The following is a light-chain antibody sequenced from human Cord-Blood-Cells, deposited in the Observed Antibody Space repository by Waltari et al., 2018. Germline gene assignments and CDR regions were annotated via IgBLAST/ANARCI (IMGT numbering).Light chain of an antibody. V-gene: IGKV3-20*01. Sequence: VLTQSPGTPSLSPVERATRSCRASQSVSSSSLAWYQQKPGQAHSLLIYGASSRATGNPDRFSGSGSGTDFTLTIRRLEPEDFAVYYCQQYGSSPLTFGGGTKVEIK. CDR1: QSVSSSS. CDR3: QQYGSSPLT. CDR2: GAS. J-gene: IGKJ4*01.